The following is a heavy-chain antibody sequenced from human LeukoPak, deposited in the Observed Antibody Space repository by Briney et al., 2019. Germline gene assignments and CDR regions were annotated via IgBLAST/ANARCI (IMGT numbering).Heavy chain of an antibody. Sequence: ASVKVSCKASGGTFSSYAISWVRQAPGQGLEWMGGIIPIFGTANYAQKFQGRVTITTDESTSTAYMELSSLRSEDTAVYYCARGVGSSPPPYYYYYYMDVWGKGTTVTVSS. CDR1: GGTFSSYA. V-gene: IGHV1-69*05. CDR3: ARGVGSSPPPYYYYYYMDV. CDR2: IIPIFGTA. J-gene: IGHJ6*03. D-gene: IGHD6-13*01.